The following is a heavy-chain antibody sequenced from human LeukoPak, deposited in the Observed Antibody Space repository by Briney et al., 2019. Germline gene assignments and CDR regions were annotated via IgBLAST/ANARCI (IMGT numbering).Heavy chain of an antibody. CDR2: IYHSGRT. CDR1: GGSISSSTW. CDR3: ASVHTAMVTFDY. J-gene: IGHJ4*02. V-gene: IGHV4-4*02. D-gene: IGHD5-18*01. Sequence: AETLSLTYAVSGGSISSSTWWSWVRQPPGRGLEWIWVIYHSGRTNYNPSLKSRLTISVDTSKNQFSLNLPSETAADTAVYYCASVHTAMVTFDYGGQGTLVTVSS.